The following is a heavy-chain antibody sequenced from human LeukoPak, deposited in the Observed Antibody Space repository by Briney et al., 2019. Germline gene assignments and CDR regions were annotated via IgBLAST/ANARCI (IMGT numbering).Heavy chain of an antibody. Sequence: GASVKVSCKASGYTFTSYGISWVRQAPGLGLEWMGWISAYNGNTNYAQKLQGRVTMTTDTSTSTAYMELRSLRSDDTAVYYCARADYDFWSGYYIGVDYWGQGTLVTVSS. V-gene: IGHV1-18*01. J-gene: IGHJ4*02. CDR1: GYTFTSYG. D-gene: IGHD3-3*01. CDR2: ISAYNGNT. CDR3: ARADYDFWSGYYIGVDY.